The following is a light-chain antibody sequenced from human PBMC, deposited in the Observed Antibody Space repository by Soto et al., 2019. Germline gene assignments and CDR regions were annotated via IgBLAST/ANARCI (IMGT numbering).Light chain of an antibody. Sequence: EIVMTQSPATLSVSPGETATLSCRASQSVSSNLDWYQQKPGQAPRLLIYVASTRATGIPARFTGSGSGTEFTLTISSLQSEDFAVYYCQQYINWPRTFGQGTKLEIK. CDR3: QQYINWPRT. J-gene: IGKJ2*01. CDR1: QSVSSN. V-gene: IGKV3-15*01. CDR2: VAS.